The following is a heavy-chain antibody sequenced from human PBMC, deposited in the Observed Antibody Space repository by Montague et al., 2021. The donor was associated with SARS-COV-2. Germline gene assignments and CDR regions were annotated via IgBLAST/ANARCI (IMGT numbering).Heavy chain of an antibody. J-gene: IGHJ6*02. Sequence: CAISGDSVSSNRAAWNWIRQSPSRGLEWLGRTYYRSKWYNDYAVSVKSRITINPDTSKNQFSLQLNSVTPEDTAVYYCARGIWFGELLTGYYYYGVDVWGQGTTVTVSS. CDR3: ARGIWFGELLTGYYYYGVDV. V-gene: IGHV6-1*01. CDR1: GDSVSSNRAA. CDR2: TYYRSKWYN. D-gene: IGHD3-10*01.